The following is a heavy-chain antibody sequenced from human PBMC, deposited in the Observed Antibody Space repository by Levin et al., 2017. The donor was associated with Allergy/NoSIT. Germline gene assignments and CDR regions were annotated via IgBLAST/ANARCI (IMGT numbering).Heavy chain of an antibody. CDR2: INPNSGGT. CDR1: GYTFTGYY. Sequence: GESLKISCKASGYTFTGYYMHWVRQAPGQGLEWMGWINPNSGGTNYAQKFQGWVTMTRDTSISTAYMELSRLRSDDTAVYYCARGSYYYDFWSAPIKGWFDPWGQGTLVTVSS. J-gene: IGHJ5*02. V-gene: IGHV1-2*04. CDR3: ARGSYYYDFWSAPIKGWFDP. D-gene: IGHD3-3*01.